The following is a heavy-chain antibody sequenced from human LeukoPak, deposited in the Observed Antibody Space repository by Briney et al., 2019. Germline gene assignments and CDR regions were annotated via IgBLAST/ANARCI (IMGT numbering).Heavy chain of an antibody. CDR2: ISGSSGST. D-gene: IGHD3-9*01. J-gene: IGHJ2*01. Sequence: GGSLRLSCAASGFTFSSYAMSWVRQAPGKGLEWVSAISGSSGSTYYADSVKGRFTISRDNSKNTLYLQMNSLRAEDTAVYYCAKGQYYDILTGYGYWYFDLWGRGTLVTVSS. V-gene: IGHV3-23*01. CDR1: GFTFSSYA. CDR3: AKGQYYDILTGYGYWYFDL.